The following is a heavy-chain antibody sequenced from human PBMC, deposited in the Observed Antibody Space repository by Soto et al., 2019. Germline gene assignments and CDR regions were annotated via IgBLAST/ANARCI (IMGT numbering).Heavy chain of an antibody. J-gene: IGHJ5*02. CDR3: AKDHHYDILTGNWFDP. CDR1: GFTFSSYA. CDR2: ISGSGGST. D-gene: IGHD3-9*01. Sequence: GGSLRLSCAASGFTFSSYAMSWVRQAPGKGLEWVSAISGSGGSTYYADSVKGRFTISRDNSKNTLYLQMNSLRAEDTAVYYCAKDHHYDILTGNWFDPWGQGTLVTVSS. V-gene: IGHV3-23*01.